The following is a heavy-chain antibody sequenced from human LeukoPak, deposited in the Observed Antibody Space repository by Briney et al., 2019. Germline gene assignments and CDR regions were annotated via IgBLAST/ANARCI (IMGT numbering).Heavy chain of an antibody. Sequence: PGRSLRLSCAASEFTFNSYSMPWVRQAPGKGLEWVAIIWFDGSKTYYSDSVKGRFTISRDNSKNTLYLQMNSLRAEDTAVYYCAKGREYYYDSSGYYHYFDYWGQGTLVTVSS. J-gene: IGHJ4*02. CDR1: EFTFNSYS. V-gene: IGHV3-33*06. CDR2: IWFDGSKT. D-gene: IGHD3-22*01. CDR3: AKGREYYYDSSGYYHYFDY.